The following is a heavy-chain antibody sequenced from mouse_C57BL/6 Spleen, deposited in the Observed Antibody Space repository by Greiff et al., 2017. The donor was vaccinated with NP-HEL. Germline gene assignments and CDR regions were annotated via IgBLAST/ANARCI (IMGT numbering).Heavy chain of an antibody. V-gene: IGHV5-16*01. CDR3: ARGEDYFDY. Sequence: EVKLMESEGGLVQPGSSMKLSCTASGFTFSDYYMAWVRQVPEKGLEWVANINYDGSSTYYLDSLKSRFIISRDNAKNILYLQMSSLKSEDTATYYCARGEDYFDYWGQGTTLTVSS. CDR1: GFTFSDYY. J-gene: IGHJ2*01. CDR2: INYDGSST.